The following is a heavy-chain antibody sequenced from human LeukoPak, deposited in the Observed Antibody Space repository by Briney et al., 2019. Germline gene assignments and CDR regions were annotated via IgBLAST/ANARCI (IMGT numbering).Heavy chain of an antibody. D-gene: IGHD3-10*01. Sequence: GGSLRLSFAASGFTFSSYAMSWVRQAPGKGLEWVSAISGSGGSTYYADSVKGRFTISRDTSLNTLYLQMNNLRAEDTAVYFCAKRGVVIRGILVIGYHQEAYHYDFWGQGVLVTVSS. CDR1: GFTFSSYA. CDR2: ISGSGGST. CDR3: AKRGVVIRGILVIGYHQEAYHYDF. J-gene: IGHJ4*02. V-gene: IGHV3-23*01.